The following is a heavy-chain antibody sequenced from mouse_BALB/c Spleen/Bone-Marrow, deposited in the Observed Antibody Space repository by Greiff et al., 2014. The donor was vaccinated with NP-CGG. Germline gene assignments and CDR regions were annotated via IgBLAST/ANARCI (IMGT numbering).Heavy chain of an antibody. Sequence: LKESGASVKMSCKASGYIFTDYYMKWVKQSHGKSLEWIGDINPINGDTFYNQKFKGKATLTVDRSSSTAYMQLDSLTSEDSAVYYCAMGVRLYWYFDVWGAGTTVTVSS. CDR1: GYIFTDYY. V-gene: IGHV1-26*01. CDR2: INPINGDT. D-gene: IGHD2-3*01. J-gene: IGHJ1*01. CDR3: AMGVRLYWYFDV.